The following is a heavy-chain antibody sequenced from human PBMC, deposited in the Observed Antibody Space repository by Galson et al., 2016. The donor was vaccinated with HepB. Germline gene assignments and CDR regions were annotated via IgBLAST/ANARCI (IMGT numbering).Heavy chain of an antibody. D-gene: IGHD4-23*01. V-gene: IGHV3-11*06. Sequence: SLRLSCAASGFKFNDHFMNWFRQTPGKGLEWVSFNTTTSSYTEYKESVKGRFTISRDNAKNSLYLQINRLRAEDTAVYYCASSLAYVGLGDYWGQGTLVTVSS. CDR2: NTTTSSYT. CDR1: GFKFNDHF. CDR3: ASSLAYVGLGDY. J-gene: IGHJ4*02.